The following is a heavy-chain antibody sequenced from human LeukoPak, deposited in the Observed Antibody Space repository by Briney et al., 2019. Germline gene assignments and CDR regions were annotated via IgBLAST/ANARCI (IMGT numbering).Heavy chain of an antibody. CDR1: GFTFKNYA. J-gene: IGHJ4*02. V-gene: IGHV3-23*01. CDR3: AKGSVSVVVPAVIPYY. CDR2: ISGSGGST. D-gene: IGHD2-2*01. Sequence: GGSLRLSCAASGFTFKNYAMSWVRQAPGKRLEWVSGISGSGGSTYYADSVKGRFTISRDNSKNTLYLQMNSLRADDTAVYYCAKGSVSVVVPAVIPYYWGQGTLVTVSS.